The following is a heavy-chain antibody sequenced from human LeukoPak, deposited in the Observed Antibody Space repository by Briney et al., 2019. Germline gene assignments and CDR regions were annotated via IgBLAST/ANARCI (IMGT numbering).Heavy chain of an antibody. CDR3: AGVTPYDFWSGYPKYYFDY. J-gene: IGHJ4*02. Sequence: ASVKVSCKASGYTFTGYYMHWVRQAPGQGLEWMGWINPNSGGTNYAQKLQGRVTMTRDTSISTAYMELSRLRSDDTAVYYCAGVTPYDFWSGYPKYYFDYWGQGTLVTVSS. V-gene: IGHV1-2*02. CDR2: INPNSGGT. CDR1: GYTFTGYY. D-gene: IGHD3-3*01.